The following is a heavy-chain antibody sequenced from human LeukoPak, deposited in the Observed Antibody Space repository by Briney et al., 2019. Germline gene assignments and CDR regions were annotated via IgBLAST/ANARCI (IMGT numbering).Heavy chain of an antibody. D-gene: IGHD1-1*01. V-gene: IGHV4-39*01. CDR2: IYYSGST. CDR1: GGSISSSTYF. J-gene: IGHJ4*02. Sequence: SETLSLTCTVSGGSISSSTYFWGWIRQPPGRGLEWIGNIYYSGSTYYNPSLKSRVTISVDTSKNQFSLKVSSVTAADTAVYYCARNWNGGFDYWGQGTLVTVSS. CDR3: ARNWNGGFDY.